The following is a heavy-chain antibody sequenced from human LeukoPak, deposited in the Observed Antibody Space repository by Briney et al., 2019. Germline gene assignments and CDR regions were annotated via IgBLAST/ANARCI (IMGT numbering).Heavy chain of an antibody. CDR3: ARLGGYNLSRNAFDI. D-gene: IGHD5-24*01. CDR1: GGSVSSTAYY. J-gene: IGHJ3*02. CDR2: AYVNGHT. Sequence: PSETLSLTCTVSGGSVSSTAYYWGWIRQTPGKGLEWIGNAYVNGHTYYNPSLKSRVTIVVDTSKNAFSLKLSSVTAADTSVYYCARLGGYNLSRNAFDIWGRGTLVTVSS. V-gene: IGHV4-39*01.